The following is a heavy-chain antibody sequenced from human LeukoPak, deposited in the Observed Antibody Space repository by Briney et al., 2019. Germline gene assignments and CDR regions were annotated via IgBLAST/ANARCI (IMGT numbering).Heavy chain of an antibody. Sequence: ASVKVSCKASGYTFTNYAINWVRQAPGQGLEWMGWIDTSTGNPTYARGFTEQFVFSLDTSVSTAYLQISSLKTEDTAVYYCARDNYGAEEGIGSSLVWFDPWGQGTLVTVSS. V-gene: IGHV7-4-1*02. CDR3: ARDNYGAEEGIGSSLVWFDP. D-gene: IGHD6-13*01. J-gene: IGHJ5*02. CDR2: IDTSTGNP. CDR1: GYTFTNYA.